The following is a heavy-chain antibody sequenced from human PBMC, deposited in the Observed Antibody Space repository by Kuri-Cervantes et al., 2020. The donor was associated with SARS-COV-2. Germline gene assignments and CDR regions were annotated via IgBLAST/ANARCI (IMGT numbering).Heavy chain of an antibody. CDR1: GFTVSSNY. CDR3: ARVEVAGMSYGMDV. CDR2: IYSGGST. Sequence: GGSLRLSCAASGFTVSSNYMSWVRQAPGKGLEWVSVIYSGGSTYYAGSVKGRFTISRDNSKNTLYLQMNSLRAEDKAVYYCARVEVAGMSYGMDVWGQGTTVTVSS. D-gene: IGHD6-19*01. V-gene: IGHV3-66*02. J-gene: IGHJ6*02.